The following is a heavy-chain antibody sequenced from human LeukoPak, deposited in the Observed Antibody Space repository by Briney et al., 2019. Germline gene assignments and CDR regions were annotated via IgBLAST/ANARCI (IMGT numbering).Heavy chain of an antibody. D-gene: IGHD3-22*01. CDR1: GYTFTGYY. V-gene: IGHV1-2*02. Sequence: ASVKVSCKASGYTFTGYYMHWVRQAPGQGLEWMGWINSNSGGTNYAQKFQGRVTMTRDTSISTAYMELSRLRSDDTAVYYCARLYYYDSSGYYLPFDYWRQGAQVTVSS. CDR3: ARLYYYDSSGYYLPFDY. J-gene: IGHJ4*02. CDR2: INSNSGGT.